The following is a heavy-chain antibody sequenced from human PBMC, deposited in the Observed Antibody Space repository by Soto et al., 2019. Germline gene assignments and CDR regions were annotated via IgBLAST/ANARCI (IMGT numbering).Heavy chain of an antibody. D-gene: IGHD5-18*01. V-gene: IGHV4-59*12. CDR2: LYYTGST. CDR3: ARFGYSYGYYFDY. J-gene: IGHJ4*02. CDR1: GGSIIDFY. Sequence: PSETLSLTCNVSGGSIIDFYWSWIRQSPGKRLEWIGYLYYTGSTNYNPSLKSRVTMSVDTSKNQFSLKLSSVTAADTAVYYCARFGYSYGYYFDYWGQGTLVTVS.